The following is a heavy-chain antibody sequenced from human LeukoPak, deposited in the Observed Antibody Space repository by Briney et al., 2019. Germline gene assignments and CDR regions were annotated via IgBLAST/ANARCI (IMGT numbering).Heavy chain of an antibody. CDR1: GGSFSGYY. J-gene: IGHJ4*02. Sequence: SETLSLTCAVYGGSFSGYYWSWIRRPPGKGLEWMGEINHSGSTNYNPSLKSRVTISVDTSKNQFSLKLSSVTAADTAVYHCARAPYDYDFWSGYQNYWGQGTLVTVSS. CDR3: ARAPYDYDFWSGYQNY. V-gene: IGHV4-34*01. CDR2: INHSGST. D-gene: IGHD3-3*01.